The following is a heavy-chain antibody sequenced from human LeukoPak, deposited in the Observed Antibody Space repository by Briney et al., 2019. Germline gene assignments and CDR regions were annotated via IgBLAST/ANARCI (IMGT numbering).Heavy chain of an antibody. Sequence: GRSLRLSCAASGFTFSSYGMHWVCQAPGKGLEWVAVIWYDGSNKYYADSVKGRFTISRDNSKNTLYLQMNSLRAEDTAVYYCAREEGDPSSGWYQNWFDPWGQGTLVTVSS. D-gene: IGHD6-19*01. CDR3: AREEGDPSSGWYQNWFDP. CDR1: GFTFSSYG. V-gene: IGHV3-33*01. J-gene: IGHJ5*02. CDR2: IWYDGSNK.